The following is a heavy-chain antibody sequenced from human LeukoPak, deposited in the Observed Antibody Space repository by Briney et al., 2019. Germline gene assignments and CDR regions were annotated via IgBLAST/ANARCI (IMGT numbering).Heavy chain of an antibody. CDR3: AKGGYSYGYPFDY. Sequence: GESLRLSCAASGFTFSSYAMSWVRQAPGKGLEWVSAISGSGGSTYYADSVKGRFTISRDNSKNTLYLQMNSLRAEDTAVYYCAKGGYSYGYPFDYWGQGTLVTVSS. CDR1: GFTFSSYA. J-gene: IGHJ4*02. D-gene: IGHD5-18*01. CDR2: ISGSGGST. V-gene: IGHV3-23*01.